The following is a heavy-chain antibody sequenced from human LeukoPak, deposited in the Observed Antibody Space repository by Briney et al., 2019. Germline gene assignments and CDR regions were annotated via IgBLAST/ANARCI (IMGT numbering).Heavy chain of an antibody. CDR1: EFALSSYS. CDR2: ITSGSKYI. J-gene: IGHJ4*02. Sequence: GGSLRLSCAASEFALSSYSMNWFRQAPGKGLEWVASITSGSKYIFYADSVRGRFTISRDSAENSLFLHMKSLRADDTAVYYCARVEETVAGLNGFDLWGQGTLVTVSS. D-gene: IGHD6-19*01. CDR3: ARVEETVAGLNGFDL. V-gene: IGHV3-21*01.